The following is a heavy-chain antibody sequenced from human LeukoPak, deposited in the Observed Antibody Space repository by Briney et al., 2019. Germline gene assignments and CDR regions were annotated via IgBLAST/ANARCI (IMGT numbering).Heavy chain of an antibody. Sequence: GGSLRLSCAASGFTFSSYAMSWVRQAPGKGLEWVSAISGSGGSTYYADSVKGRFTISRDNSKNTLYLQMNSLRAEDTTVYYCAKDAYYYDSSGSTYWGQGTLVTVSS. CDR3: AKDAYYYDSSGSTY. V-gene: IGHV3-23*01. D-gene: IGHD3-22*01. J-gene: IGHJ4*02. CDR1: GFTFSSYA. CDR2: ISGSGGST.